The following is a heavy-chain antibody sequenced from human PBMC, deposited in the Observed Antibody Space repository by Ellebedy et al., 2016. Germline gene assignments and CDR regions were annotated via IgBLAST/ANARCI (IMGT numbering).Heavy chain of an antibody. V-gene: IGHV1-18*01. CDR1: GYTFTSYG. J-gene: IGHJ4*02. D-gene: IGHD1-26*01. CDR3: ATEAWELLDY. CDR2: ISAYNGNT. Sequence: ASVKVSXXASGYTFTSYGISWVRQAPGQGLEWMGWISAYNGNTNYAQKLQGRVTMTTDTSTDTAYMELSSLRSEDTAVYYCATEAWELLDYWGQGTLVTVSS.